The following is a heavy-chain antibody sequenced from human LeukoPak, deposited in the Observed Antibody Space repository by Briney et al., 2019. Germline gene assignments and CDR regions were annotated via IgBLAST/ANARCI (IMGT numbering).Heavy chain of an antibody. CDR1: GFSFSGYE. CDR3: ARGGDYGDFFLGY. Sequence: GGSLRLFCAVSGFSFSGYEMNWVRQAPGKGLEWVSYISTTGGTTYYADSVKGRFTISRDNAKNSLYLQMNSLRAEDTAVYYCARGGDYGDFFLGYWGHGTLVTVSS. D-gene: IGHD4-17*01. CDR2: ISTTGGTT. J-gene: IGHJ4*01. V-gene: IGHV3-48*03.